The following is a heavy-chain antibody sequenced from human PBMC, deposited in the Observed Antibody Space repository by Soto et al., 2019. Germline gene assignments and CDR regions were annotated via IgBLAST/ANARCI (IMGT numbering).Heavy chain of an antibody. Sequence: QLQLQESGPGLVKPSETLSLTCTVSSASISSSSYTWGWIRQPPGKGLEWIGSIYYSGTTYYNPSLNSRLTVSVDTSKNQLSLKVTSVNAADTAVYYCARLHGYCISSSCHGHYAMDVWGQGTTVTVSS. V-gene: IGHV4-39*01. J-gene: IGHJ6*02. D-gene: IGHD2-2*01. CDR2: IYYSGTT. CDR1: SASISSSSYT. CDR3: ARLHGYCISSSCHGHYAMDV.